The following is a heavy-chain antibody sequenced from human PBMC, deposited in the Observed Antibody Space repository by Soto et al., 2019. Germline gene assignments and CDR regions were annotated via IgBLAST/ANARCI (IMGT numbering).Heavy chain of an antibody. V-gene: IGHV4-39*01. J-gene: IGHJ6*03. D-gene: IGHD4-17*01. CDR2: IYYSGST. Sequence: SETLSLTCTVSGGSISSSSYYWGWIRQPPGKGLEWIGSIYYSGSTYYNPSLKSRVTISVDTSKNQFSLKLSSVTAADTAVYYCASIVTVTKYYYYYYMDVWGKGTTVTVSS. CDR1: GGSISSSSYY. CDR3: ASIVTVTKYYYYYYMDV.